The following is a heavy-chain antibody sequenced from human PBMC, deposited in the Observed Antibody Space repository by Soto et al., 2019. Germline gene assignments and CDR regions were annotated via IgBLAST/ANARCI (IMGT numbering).Heavy chain of an antibody. J-gene: IGHJ5*02. V-gene: IGHV4-34*01. D-gene: IGHD1-26*01. Sequence: PSETLSLTCGVYGGSFSGYYWSWIRQPPGKGLEWIGDINHSGNTNYSPSLKSRVTISVDTSKNQFSLKLSSVTAADTAVYYCARDRPKWEHNWFDPWGQGTL. CDR2: INHSGNT. CDR1: GGSFSGYY. CDR3: ARDRPKWEHNWFDP.